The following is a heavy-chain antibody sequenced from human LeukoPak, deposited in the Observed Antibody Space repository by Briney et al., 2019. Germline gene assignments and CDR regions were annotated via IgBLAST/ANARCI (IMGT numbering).Heavy chain of an antibody. CDR2: ISDSGGST. D-gene: IGHD3-22*01. J-gene: IGHJ4*02. CDR1: GFTSTNYA. V-gene: IGHV3-23*01. Sequence: GGSLRLSCAASGFTSTNYAMSWVRQAPGKGLEWVAGISDSGGSTNYADSVKGRFTISRDNPKNTLYLQMNRLRAEDTAVYFCAKRGVVIRVILVGFHKEAYYFDSWGQGALVTVSS. CDR3: AKRGVVIRVILVGFHKEAYYFDS.